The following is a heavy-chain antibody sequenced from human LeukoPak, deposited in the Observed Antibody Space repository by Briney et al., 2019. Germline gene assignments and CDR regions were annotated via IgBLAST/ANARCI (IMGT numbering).Heavy chain of an antibody. CDR3: ARDAGVVLGDIVVVPAAIYFDY. Sequence: SVKVSCKASGGTFSSYAISWVRQATGQGLEWMGGIIPIFGTANYAQKFQGRVTITADESTSTAYMELSSLRSEDTAVYYCARDAGVVLGDIVVVPAAIYFDYWGQGTLVTVSS. J-gene: IGHJ4*02. V-gene: IGHV1-69*01. D-gene: IGHD2-2*01. CDR2: IIPIFGTA. CDR1: GGTFSSYA.